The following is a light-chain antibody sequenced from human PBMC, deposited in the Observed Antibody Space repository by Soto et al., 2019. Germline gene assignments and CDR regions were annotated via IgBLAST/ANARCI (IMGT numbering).Light chain of an antibody. CDR3: QQYGSSPQT. CDR1: QSVTNNY. Sequence: EIVLTQSPGTLSLSPGERATLSCRASQSVTNNYLAWYQQKPGQAPRLLIYGASSRARGIPDRFSGRGSGTDFTLTISRLEPEDCALYYCQQYGSSPQTFGQGTKLEIK. J-gene: IGKJ2*01. V-gene: IGKV3-20*01. CDR2: GAS.